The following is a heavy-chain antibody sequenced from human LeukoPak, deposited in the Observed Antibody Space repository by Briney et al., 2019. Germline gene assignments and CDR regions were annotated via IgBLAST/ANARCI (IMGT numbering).Heavy chain of an antibody. Sequence: GGSLRLSCAASGFTFSSYAMSWVRQAPGKGLEWVSAISGSGGSTYYADSVKGRFTISRDNSKNTLYLQMNSLRAEDTAVYYCAKFLNPHYDFWSGYFYYYYYMDVWAKGPRSPSP. CDR1: GFTFSSYA. CDR2: ISGSGGST. V-gene: IGHV3-23*01. CDR3: AKFLNPHYDFWSGYFYYYYYMDV. J-gene: IGHJ6*03. D-gene: IGHD3-3*01.